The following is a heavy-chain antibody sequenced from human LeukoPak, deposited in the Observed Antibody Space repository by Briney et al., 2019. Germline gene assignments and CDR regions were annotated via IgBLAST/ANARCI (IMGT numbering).Heavy chain of an antibody. CDR2: ISSSSSYI. CDR1: GFTFSSYS. J-gene: IGHJ4*02. Sequence: GGSLRLSCAASGFTFSSYSMNWVRQAPGKGLEWVSSISSSSSYIYYAGSVKGRFTISRDNAKNSLYLQMNSLRAEDTAVYYCARVVYYDSSGYLDYWGQGTLVTVSS. V-gene: IGHV3-21*01. CDR3: ARVVYYDSSGYLDY. D-gene: IGHD3-22*01.